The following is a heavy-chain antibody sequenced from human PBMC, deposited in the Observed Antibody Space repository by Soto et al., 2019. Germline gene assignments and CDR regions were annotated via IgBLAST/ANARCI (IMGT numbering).Heavy chain of an antibody. Sequence: QVQLQQWGAGLLKPSETLSLTCAVYGGSFSGYYWSWIRQPPGKGREWIGEINHSGSTNYNPSLKSRVTISVDTSKNQFSLKLSSVTAADTAVYYCARFLASAAKPYYYYYMDVWGKGTTVTVSS. J-gene: IGHJ6*03. CDR1: GGSFSGYY. CDR2: INHSGST. CDR3: ARFLASAAKPYYYYYMDV. V-gene: IGHV4-34*01. D-gene: IGHD2-2*01.